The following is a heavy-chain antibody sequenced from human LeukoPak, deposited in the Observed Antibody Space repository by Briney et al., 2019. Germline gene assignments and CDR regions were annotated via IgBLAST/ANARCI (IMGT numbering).Heavy chain of an antibody. D-gene: IGHD3-22*01. CDR3: ARQWNYHDTSGYDAFDY. CDR1: GFTFNIFA. V-gene: IGHV3-30*16. J-gene: IGHJ4*02. CDR2: ISYDGNNK. Sequence: GRSLRLSCAASGFTFNIFAMHWVPHAPGKGLEGGADISYDGNNKYYADSVKGRFPISRDNSNNTLYLQMNTLRAEDTAVYYCARQWNYHDTSGYDAFDYWGQGTLVTVSS.